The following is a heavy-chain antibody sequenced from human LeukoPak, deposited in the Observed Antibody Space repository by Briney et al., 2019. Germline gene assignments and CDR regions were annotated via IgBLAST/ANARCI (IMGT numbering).Heavy chain of an antibody. J-gene: IGHJ4*02. D-gene: IGHD5-12*01. CDR3: AVNGYDYYFDY. V-gene: IGHV4-59*08. CDR1: GGSISSYY. Sequence: SETLSLTCIVSGGSISSYYWSWIRQPPGKGLEWIGGISYSGSTNYNPSLKSRVAISVDTPKNQFSLKLSSVTAADTAVYYCAVNGYDYYFDYWGQGTLVTVSS. CDR2: ISYSGST.